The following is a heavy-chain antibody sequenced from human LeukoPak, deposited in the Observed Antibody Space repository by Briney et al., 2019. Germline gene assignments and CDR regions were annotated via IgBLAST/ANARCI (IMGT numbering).Heavy chain of an antibody. D-gene: IGHD5-18*01. Sequence: PGGSLRLSCAASGFTFSNYEMNWARQAPGKGLEWVSAISGSGGSTYYADSVKGRFTISRDNSKNTLYLQMNSLRAEDTAVYYCTKGTIWLPFDYWGQGTLVTVSS. CDR1: GFTFSNYE. V-gene: IGHV3-23*01. J-gene: IGHJ4*02. CDR3: TKGTIWLPFDY. CDR2: ISGSGGST.